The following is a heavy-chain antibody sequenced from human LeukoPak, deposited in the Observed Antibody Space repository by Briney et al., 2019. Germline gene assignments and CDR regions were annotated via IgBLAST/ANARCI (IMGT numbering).Heavy chain of an antibody. Sequence: PGGSLRLSCAASGFTFSSYEMNWVRQAPGKGLEWISHSNEGATIIYYGDSVKGRFTISRDNAKNSLYLQMSNLEAEDTALYYCTRGPLWGSYRRGIDYWGHGTLVTVSS. D-gene: IGHD3-16*02. J-gene: IGHJ4*01. CDR2: SNEGATII. CDR3: TRGPLWGSYRRGIDY. CDR1: GFTFSSYE. V-gene: IGHV3-48*03.